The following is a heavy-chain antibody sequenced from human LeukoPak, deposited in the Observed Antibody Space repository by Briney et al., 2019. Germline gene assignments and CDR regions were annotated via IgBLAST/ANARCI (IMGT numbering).Heavy chain of an antibody. CDR3: ARGRGGSYFFDY. V-gene: IGHV3-23*01. Sequence: GGSLRLSCAASGFTFSSYAMYWVRQAPGKGLEWVSGISGSGGSTYYADSVKGRFTISRDNSKNTVYLQMNSLSAEDTAVYYCARGRGGSYFFDYWGQGTLVTVSS. CDR2: ISGSGGST. CDR1: GFTFSSYA. D-gene: IGHD1-26*01. J-gene: IGHJ4*02.